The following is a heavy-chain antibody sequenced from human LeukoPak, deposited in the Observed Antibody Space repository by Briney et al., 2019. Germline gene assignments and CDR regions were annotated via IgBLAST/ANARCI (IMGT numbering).Heavy chain of an antibody. CDR1: GGSISSYY. J-gene: IGHJ4*02. CDR2: IYYTGST. Sequence: SETLSLTCTVSGGSISSYYWSWIRQPPGKGLEWIGYIYYTGSTNYNPSLKSRVTISINASKNQLSLELSSVTAADTAVYYCARGKPYDYVWGSYRRYFDYWGQGTLVTVSS. D-gene: IGHD3-16*02. V-gene: IGHV4-59*12. CDR3: ARGKPYDYVWGSYRRYFDY.